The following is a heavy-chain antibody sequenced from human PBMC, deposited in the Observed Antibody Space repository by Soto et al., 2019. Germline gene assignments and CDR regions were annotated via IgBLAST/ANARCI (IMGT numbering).Heavy chain of an antibody. V-gene: IGHV1-18*01. CDR3: ARTVAGYFDS. CDR1: GYTFTSSG. D-gene: IGHD6-19*01. CDR2: ISTYNGDT. J-gene: IGHJ4*02. Sequence: QVQLVQSGAEVKKPGASVKVSYKASGYTFTSSGISWVRQAPGQGPEWMGWISTYNGDTNYAQKFQGRLTMTTDTSTSTAYMDLRSLRSDDRAVYYCARTVAGYFDSWGQGTLVTVSS.